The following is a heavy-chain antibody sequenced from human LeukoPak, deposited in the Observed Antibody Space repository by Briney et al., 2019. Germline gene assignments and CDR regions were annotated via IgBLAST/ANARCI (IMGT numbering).Heavy chain of an antibody. J-gene: IGHJ4*02. CDR2: ISGNGDTA. CDR3: ARDAPWGTIDY. D-gene: IGHD3-16*01. Sequence: GGSLRLSCAASGFTFKNSAMTWVRQAPGKGLEWVSAISGNGDTAFYADSVKGRFTISRDNSKNTLYLQMNSLRAEDTAVYYCARDAPWGTIDYWGQGTLVTVSS. CDR1: GFTFKNSA. V-gene: IGHV3-23*01.